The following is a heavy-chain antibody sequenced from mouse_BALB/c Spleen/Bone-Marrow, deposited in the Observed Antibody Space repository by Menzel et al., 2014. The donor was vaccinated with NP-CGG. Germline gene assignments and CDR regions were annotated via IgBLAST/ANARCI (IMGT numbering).Heavy chain of an antibody. Sequence: VQLKESGAELVKPGASVKLSCTASGFNIKDTYMHWVKQRPEQGLGWIGRIDPANGNTKYDPKFQDKATITADTSSNTAYLQLSSLTSEDTAVYYCANYYYGYYFGYWGQGTTLTVSS. CDR1: GFNIKDTY. CDR2: IDPANGNT. CDR3: ANYYYGYYFGY. J-gene: IGHJ2*01. D-gene: IGHD1-1*01. V-gene: IGHV14-3*02.